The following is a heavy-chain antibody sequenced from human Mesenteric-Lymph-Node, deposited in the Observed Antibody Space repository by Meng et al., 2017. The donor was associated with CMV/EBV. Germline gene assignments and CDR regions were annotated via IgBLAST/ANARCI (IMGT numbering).Heavy chain of an antibody. CDR2: TSYDGSNK. V-gene: IGHV3-30*04. CDR3: ARDQGSGSSNGDGFDY. Sequence: GESLKISCAASAFTFSSYAMHWVRQVPGKGLEWVAVTSYDGSNKYYADYMKGRFTISRDNSKNTLYLQMNSLRAEDTAVYYCARDQGSGSSNGDGFDYWGQGTLVTVSS. CDR1: AFTFSSYA. D-gene: IGHD1-26*01. J-gene: IGHJ4*02.